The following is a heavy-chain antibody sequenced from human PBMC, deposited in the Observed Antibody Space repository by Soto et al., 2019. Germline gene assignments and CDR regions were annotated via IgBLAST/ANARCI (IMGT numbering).Heavy chain of an antibody. Sequence: GGSLRLSCAASGFTFSSYGMHWVRQAPGKGLEWVAVIWYDGSNKYYADSVKGRFTISRDNSKNTLYLQMNSLRAEDTAVYYCARDLLGSGSYYLYYYYYGMDVWGQGTTVTVSS. CDR3: ARDLLGSGSYYLYYYYYGMDV. V-gene: IGHV3-33*01. CDR2: IWYDGSNK. J-gene: IGHJ6*02. D-gene: IGHD3-10*01. CDR1: GFTFSSYG.